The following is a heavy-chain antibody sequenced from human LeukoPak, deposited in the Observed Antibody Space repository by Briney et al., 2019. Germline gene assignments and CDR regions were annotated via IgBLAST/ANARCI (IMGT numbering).Heavy chain of an antibody. CDR2: INHSGST. D-gene: IGHD6-6*01. V-gene: IGHV4-34*01. CDR1: GGSFSGYY. CDR3: ARGRDRLRYSSSSSEYFQH. J-gene: IGHJ1*01. Sequence: SETLSLTCAVYGGSFSGYYWSWIRQPPGKGLEWIGEINHSGSTNYNPSLKSRVTISVDTPKNQFSLKLGSVTAADTAVYYCARGRDRLRYSSSSSEYFQHWGQGTLVTVSS.